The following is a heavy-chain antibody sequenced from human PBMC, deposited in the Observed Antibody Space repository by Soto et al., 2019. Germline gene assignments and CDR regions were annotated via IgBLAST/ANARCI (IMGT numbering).Heavy chain of an antibody. V-gene: IGHV2-70*01. J-gene: IGHJ6*02. Sequence: GSGPTLVNPTQTLTLTCTFSGFSLSTSGMCVSWIRQPPGKALERLALIDWDDDKYYSTSLKTRLTISKDTSKNQVVLTMTNMDPVDTATYYCARSKRYFGTAGVYYYYYGMDVWGQGTTVTVSS. CDR3: ARSKRYFGTAGVYYYYYGMDV. D-gene: IGHD3-9*01. CDR1: GFSLSTSGMC. CDR2: IDWDDDK.